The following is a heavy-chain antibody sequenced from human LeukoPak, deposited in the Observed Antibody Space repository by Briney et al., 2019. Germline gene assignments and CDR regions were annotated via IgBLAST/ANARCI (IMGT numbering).Heavy chain of an antibody. CDR3: ARGGEVPGLREGGYCSGGSCLMYYYYYMDV. CDR1: GFTFSSYS. Sequence: GGSLRLSCAASGFTFSSYSMNWVRQAPGKGLEWVSSISTSSIYIYYADSVKGRFTISRDNAKKSMYLQMNSLRAEDTAVYYCARGGEVPGLREGGYCSGGSCLMYYYYYMDVWGKGTTVTVSS. CDR2: ISTSSIYI. J-gene: IGHJ6*03. V-gene: IGHV3-21*01. D-gene: IGHD2-15*01.